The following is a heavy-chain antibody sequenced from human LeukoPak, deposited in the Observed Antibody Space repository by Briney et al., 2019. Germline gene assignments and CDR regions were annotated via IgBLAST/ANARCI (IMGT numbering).Heavy chain of an antibody. Sequence: ASVKVSCKASGGTFSSYAISWVRQAPGQGLEWMGGIIPIFGTANYAQKFQGGVTITADESTSTAYMELSSLRSEDTAVYYCAREGSSGFDYWGQGTLVTVSS. CDR1: GGTFSSYA. D-gene: IGHD6-6*01. J-gene: IGHJ4*02. CDR2: IIPIFGTA. V-gene: IGHV1-69*13. CDR3: AREGSSGFDY.